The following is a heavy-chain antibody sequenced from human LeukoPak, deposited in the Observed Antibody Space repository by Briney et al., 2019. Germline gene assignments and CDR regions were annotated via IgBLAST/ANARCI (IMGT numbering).Heavy chain of an antibody. D-gene: IGHD4-17*01. CDR1: GFTFDDYA. J-gene: IGHJ5*02. V-gene: IGHV3-9*01. CDR2: ISWNSGSI. CDR3: ARDPTTVTTYQSDFDP. Sequence: GRSLRLSCAASGFTFDDYAMHWVRQAPGKGLEWVSGISWNSGSIGYADSVKGRFTISRDNAKNSLYLQMNSLRAEDTAVYYCARDPTTVTTYQSDFDPWGQGTLVTVSS.